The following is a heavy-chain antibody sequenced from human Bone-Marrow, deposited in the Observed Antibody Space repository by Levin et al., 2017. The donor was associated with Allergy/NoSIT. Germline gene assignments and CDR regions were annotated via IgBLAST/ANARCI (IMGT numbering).Heavy chain of an antibody. CDR2: IYRGTDT. J-gene: IGHJ4*02. D-gene: IGHD3-10*01. V-gene: IGHV3-53*01. CDR1: GITVSSNY. CDR3: ASRPGADIGPFDY. Sequence: QSGESLKISCAASGITVSSNYMSWVRQAPGKGLEWVSVIYRGTDTYFADSVKGRFSISRDNSKNTLYLQMNSLRAEDTAVYYCASRPGADIGPFDYWGQGTLVTVSS.